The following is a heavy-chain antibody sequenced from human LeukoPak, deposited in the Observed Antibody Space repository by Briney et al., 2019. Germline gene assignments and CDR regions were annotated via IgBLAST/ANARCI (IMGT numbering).Heavy chain of an antibody. V-gene: IGHV3-21*01. D-gene: IGHD6-19*01. CDR3: ARDYSSGWYFDY. CDR2: ISSSSSYI. J-gene: IGHJ4*02. CDR1: GFTFSSYS. Sequence: AGSLRLSCAASGFTFSSYSMNWVRQAPGKGLEWVSSISSSSSYIYYADSVKGRFTISRDNAKNSLYLQMNSLRAEDTAVYYCARDYSSGWYFDYWGQGTLVTVSS.